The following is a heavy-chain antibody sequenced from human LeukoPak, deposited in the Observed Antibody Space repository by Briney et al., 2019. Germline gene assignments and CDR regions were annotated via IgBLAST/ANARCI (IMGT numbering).Heavy chain of an antibody. D-gene: IGHD5-24*01. CDR1: GFTFSSYA. CDR2: ISYDGGNK. Sequence: GGSLRLSCAASGFTFSSYAMHWVRQAPGKGLEWVAVISYDGGNKYYADSVKGRFTISRDNSKNTLYLQMNSLRAEDTAVYYCAREEMAASSTDYWGQGTLVTVSS. V-gene: IGHV3-30*01. CDR3: AREEMAASSTDY. J-gene: IGHJ4*02.